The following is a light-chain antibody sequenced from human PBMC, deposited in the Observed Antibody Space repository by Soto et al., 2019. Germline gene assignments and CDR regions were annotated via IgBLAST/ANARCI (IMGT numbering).Light chain of an antibody. J-gene: IGKJ1*01. Sequence: EIVLTQSPGTLSLSPGERATLSCRASQSVSGSSLAWYQQRPGQPPRLLIYAVSRRATGIPERFSGSGSETAFSLTISRLEPEDFAVYFCQQYRTSRTFGQGTKVEI. V-gene: IGKV3-20*01. CDR3: QQYRTSRT. CDR1: QSVSGSS. CDR2: AVS.